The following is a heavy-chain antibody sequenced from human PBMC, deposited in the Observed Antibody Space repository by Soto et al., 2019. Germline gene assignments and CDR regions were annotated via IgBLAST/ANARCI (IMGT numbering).Heavy chain of an antibody. J-gene: IGHJ4*02. CDR2: ISSSSSYI. V-gene: IGHV3-21*01. Sequence: ESGGGLVKPGGSLRLSCAASGFTFSSYSMNWVRQAPGKGLEWVSSISSSSSYIYYADSVKGRFTISRDNAKNSLYLQMNSLRAEDTAVYYCARGLYGDYVSDYWGQGTLVTVSS. CDR3: ARGLYGDYVSDY. CDR1: GFTFSSYS. D-gene: IGHD4-17*01.